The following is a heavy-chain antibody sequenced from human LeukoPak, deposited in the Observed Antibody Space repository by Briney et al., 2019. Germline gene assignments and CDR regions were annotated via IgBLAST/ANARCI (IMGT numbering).Heavy chain of an antibody. CDR1: GGSISSGSYY. J-gene: IGHJ6*03. D-gene: IGHD5-18*01. V-gene: IGHV4-61*02. CDR3: AGMVTSPYYYMDV. Sequence: SQTLSLTCTVSGGSISSGSYYWSWIRQPAGKGLEWIGRIYTSGSTNYNPSLKSRVTISVDTSKNQSSLKLSSVTAADTAVYYCAGMVTSPYYYMDVWGKGTTVTVSS. CDR2: IYTSGST.